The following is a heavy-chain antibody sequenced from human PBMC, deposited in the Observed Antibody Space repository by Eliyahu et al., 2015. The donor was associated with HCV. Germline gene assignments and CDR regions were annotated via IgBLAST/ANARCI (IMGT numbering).Heavy chain of an antibody. D-gene: IGHD3-10*01. CDR2: ISSTGSRR. CDR1: GFSFSSHA. CDR3: ARDAGGSYYKHFDY. Sequence: EVQLVESGGVLVQPGGSLRVSCAASGFSFSSHAMNWVRQAPGKGLEWVSHISSTGSRRYYADSVKGRFTISRDNAKNSLFLQMNSLRDDDTAVYYCARDAGGSYYKHFDYWGQGTLVTVSS. J-gene: IGHJ4*02. V-gene: IGHV3-48*02.